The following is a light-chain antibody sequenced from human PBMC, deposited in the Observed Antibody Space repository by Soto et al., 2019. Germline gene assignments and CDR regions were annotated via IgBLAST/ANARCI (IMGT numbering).Light chain of an antibody. V-gene: IGKV3-20*01. CDR3: LHYGTLPRT. J-gene: IGKJ1*01. CDR1: QSVNSNF. CDR2: DAF. Sequence: EIVLTQSSGTLSLSPGERATLSCRASQSVNSNFLAWYQKQPGQAPRLLIYDAFSRATGIPDRFSGSRSGTYFPLTISRLEPDDFAVYYCLHYGTLPRTFGQGTKVEFK.